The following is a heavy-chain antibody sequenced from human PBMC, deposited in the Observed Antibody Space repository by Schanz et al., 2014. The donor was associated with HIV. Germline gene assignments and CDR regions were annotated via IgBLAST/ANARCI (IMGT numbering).Heavy chain of an antibody. V-gene: IGHV3-74*01. Sequence: EVQLVESGGGLVQPGGSQRLSCAASGFTFSNYWMNWVRQAPGKGLVWVSRINGDGSTTSYADSVKGRFTISRDNSNNTLYLQMNSLTVDDTAVYYCARDRGHIAVAGTFDYWGQGTLVIVSS. CDR1: GFTFSNYW. CDR3: ARDRGHIAVAGTFDY. D-gene: IGHD6-19*01. J-gene: IGHJ4*02. CDR2: INGDGSTT.